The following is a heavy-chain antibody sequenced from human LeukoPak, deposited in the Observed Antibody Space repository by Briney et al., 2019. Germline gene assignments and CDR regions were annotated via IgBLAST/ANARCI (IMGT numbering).Heavy chain of an antibody. D-gene: IGHD3-3*01. V-gene: IGHV3-53*04. Sequence: GGSLRLSCAASGFTVSSNYMSWVRQAPGKGLEWVSVIYSGGSTYYADSVKGRFTISRHNSKNTLYLQMNSLRAEDTAVYYCARDTRDFWSGYYYGMDVWGQGTTVTVSS. CDR3: ARDTRDFWSGYYYGMDV. CDR1: GFTVSSNY. CDR2: IYSGGST. J-gene: IGHJ6*02.